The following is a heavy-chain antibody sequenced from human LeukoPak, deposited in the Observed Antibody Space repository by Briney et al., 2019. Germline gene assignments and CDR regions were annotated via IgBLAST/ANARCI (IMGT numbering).Heavy chain of an antibody. J-gene: IGHJ3*02. V-gene: IGHV1-46*01. Sequence: GASVKASCKASGYTFTSYYMHWVRQAPGQGLEWMGIINPSGGSTSYAQKFQGRVTMTRDTSTSTVYMELSSLRSEDTAVYYCARQGYYYDSPDAFDIWGQGTMVTVSS. D-gene: IGHD3-22*01. CDR3: ARQGYYYDSPDAFDI. CDR1: GYTFTSYY. CDR2: INPSGGST.